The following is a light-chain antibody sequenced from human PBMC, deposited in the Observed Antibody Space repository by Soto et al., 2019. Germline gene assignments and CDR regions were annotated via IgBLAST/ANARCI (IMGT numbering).Light chain of an antibody. CDR2: GAS. CDR1: QSINSN. V-gene: IGKV3-15*01. Sequence: EIVMTQSPATLSVSPGERATLSCRASQSINSNLAWYQQKPGQAPRLLIYGASTRATGIPARFSGSGSGTEFTLTISSLQSEDFAVYYCQQYNSWSQTF. J-gene: IGKJ1*01. CDR3: QQYNSWSQT.